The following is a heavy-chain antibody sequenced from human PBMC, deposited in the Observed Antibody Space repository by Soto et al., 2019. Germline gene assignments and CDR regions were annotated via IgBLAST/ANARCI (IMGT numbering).Heavy chain of an antibody. CDR1: GFTFSSYW. J-gene: IGHJ4*02. D-gene: IGHD6-13*01. Sequence: PGGSLRLSCAASGFTFSSYWMHWVRQAPGKGLVWVSRINSDGSSTSYADSVKGRFTISRDNAKNTLYLQMNSLRAEDTAVYYCARGVRAAAAQGIYYWGQGTLVTVSS. CDR2: INSDGSST. CDR3: ARGVRAAAAQGIYY. V-gene: IGHV3-74*01.